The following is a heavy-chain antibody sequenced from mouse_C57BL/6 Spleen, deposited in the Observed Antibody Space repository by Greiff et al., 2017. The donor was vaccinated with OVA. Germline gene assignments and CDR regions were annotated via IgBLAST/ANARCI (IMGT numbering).Heavy chain of an antibody. J-gene: IGHJ2*01. CDR3: AYYGSSLDY. D-gene: IGHD1-1*01. Sequence: VQLQQSGPELVKPGASVKISCKASGYSFTGYYMNWVKQSPEKSLEWIGEINPSTGGTTYNQKFKAKATLTVDKSSSTAYMQLKSLTSEDSAVYYCAYYGSSLDYWGQGTTLTVSS. CDR2: INPSTGGT. V-gene: IGHV1-42*01. CDR1: GYSFTGYY.